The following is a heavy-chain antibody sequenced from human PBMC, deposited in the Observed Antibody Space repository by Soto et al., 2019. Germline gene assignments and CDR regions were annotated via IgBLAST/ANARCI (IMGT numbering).Heavy chain of an antibody. Sequence: QLQLQESGSGLVRPSQTLSLTCAVSGGSISSGGYSWSWIRQPPGKGLEWIGYIYHSRSTYYNPSLKSRVTISVDRSKNQFSLRLSSVTAADTAVYYCASCFWSGYHVWGQGTLVTVSS. CDR2: IYHSRST. J-gene: IGHJ4*02. D-gene: IGHD3-3*01. V-gene: IGHV4-30-2*01. CDR1: GGSISSGGYS. CDR3: ASCFWSGYHV.